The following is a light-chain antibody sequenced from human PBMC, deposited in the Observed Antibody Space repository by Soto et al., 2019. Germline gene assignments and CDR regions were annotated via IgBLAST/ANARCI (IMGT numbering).Light chain of an antibody. Sequence: QSSLTQPASVSGSPGQSITISCTGTSSDVGGYNYVSWYQQHPGKAPKLMIYDVTNRPSGVSNRFSGSKSGNTASLTISGLQAEDDADYYCNSYTFSSKEIFGGWTKLTVL. CDR1: SSDVGGYNY. V-gene: IGLV2-14*03. J-gene: IGLJ2*01. CDR3: NSYTFSSKEI. CDR2: DVT.